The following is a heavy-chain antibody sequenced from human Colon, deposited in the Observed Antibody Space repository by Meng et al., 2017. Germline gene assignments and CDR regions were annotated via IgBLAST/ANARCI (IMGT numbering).Heavy chain of an antibody. V-gene: IGHV3-21*01. CDR3: ARELQLGY. CDR1: GFTFSSYS. Sequence: EVQLGECGGGLVKPWGSLRLSCRASGFTFSSYSMNWVRQAPGKGLEWVSSISTSSSYIYYADSVKGRFTISRDDAKNSLYLQMNSLRAEDTAVYYCARELQLGYWGQGTLVTVSS. CDR2: ISTSSSYI. J-gene: IGHJ4*02. D-gene: IGHD5-24*01.